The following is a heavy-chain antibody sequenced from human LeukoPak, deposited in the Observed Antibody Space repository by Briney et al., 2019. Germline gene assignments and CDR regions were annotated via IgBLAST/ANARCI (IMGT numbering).Heavy chain of an antibody. Sequence: PSETLSLTCAVYGGSFSGYYWSWIRQPPGKGLEWIGEINHSGSTNYNPSLKSRVTISVDTSKNQFSLKLSSVTAADTAVYYCARGRQQLKKRRPFFDYWGQGTLVTVSS. J-gene: IGHJ4*02. CDR2: INHSGST. CDR1: GGSFSGYY. V-gene: IGHV4-34*01. D-gene: IGHD6-13*01. CDR3: ARGRQQLKKRRPFFDY.